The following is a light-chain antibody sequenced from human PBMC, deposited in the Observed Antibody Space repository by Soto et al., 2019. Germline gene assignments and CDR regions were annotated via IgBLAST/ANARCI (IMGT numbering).Light chain of an antibody. J-gene: IGKJ5*01. CDR2: DAS. CDR1: QSVSSY. Sequence: EIVLTQSPATLSLSPGERATLSCRASQSVSSYFAWYQQKPGQAPRLLIYDASNRATGIPARFSGSGSGTDFTLTISSLEPEDFVVYYCQQRSNWPITFGQGTRLEIK. V-gene: IGKV3-11*01. CDR3: QQRSNWPIT.